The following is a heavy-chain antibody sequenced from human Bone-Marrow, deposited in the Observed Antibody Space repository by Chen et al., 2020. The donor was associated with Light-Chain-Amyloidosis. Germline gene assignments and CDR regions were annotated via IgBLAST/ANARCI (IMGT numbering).Heavy chain of an antibody. CDR2: ISAYNGNT. V-gene: IGHV1-18*01. J-gene: IGHJ4*02. CDR1: GYTFTSYG. D-gene: IGHD3-3*01. CDR3: ARELAGITIFGVVTAPDY. Sequence: QLQLVQSGAEVKKPGASVKVFCKPSGYTFTSYGISWVRQAPGQGLEWMGWISAYNGNTNYAQKLQGRVTMTTDTSTSTAYMELRSLRSDDTAVYYCARELAGITIFGVVTAPDYWGQGTLVTCLL.